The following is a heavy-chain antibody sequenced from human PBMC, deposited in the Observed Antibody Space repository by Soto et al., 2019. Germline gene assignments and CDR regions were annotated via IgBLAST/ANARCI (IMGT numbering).Heavy chain of an antibody. D-gene: IGHD5-12*01. J-gene: IGHJ3*01. CDR2: ISDSGVYT. CDR1: GFTFNDHA. CDR3: ARDRFTSGYDAFDF. V-gene: IGHV3-23*01. Sequence: GGSLRLSCAVPGFTFNDHAMSWVHQAPEKGLEWVAGISDSGVYTFYSDSVRGRFTISRDTSKSTLYLQMTSLRPDDTAMYYCARDRFTSGYDAFDFWGQGTMVTVSS.